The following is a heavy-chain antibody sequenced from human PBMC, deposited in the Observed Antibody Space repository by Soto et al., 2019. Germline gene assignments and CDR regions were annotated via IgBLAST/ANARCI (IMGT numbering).Heavy chain of an antibody. J-gene: IGHJ6*02. CDR2: ISGSGGST. D-gene: IGHD5-12*01. CDR1: GFAFSSYA. Sequence: EVQLLESGGGLVQPGGSLRLSCAASGFAFSSYAMSWVRQAPGKGLEWVSAISGSGGSTYYADSVKGRFTISRDNSKNTLYLQMNSLRAEDTAVYYCANGERGYDLSYYYYGMDVWGQGTTVTVSS. V-gene: IGHV3-23*01. CDR3: ANGERGYDLSYYYYGMDV.